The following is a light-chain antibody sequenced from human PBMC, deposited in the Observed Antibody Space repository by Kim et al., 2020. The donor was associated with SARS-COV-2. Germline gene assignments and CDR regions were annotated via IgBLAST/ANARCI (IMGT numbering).Light chain of an antibody. Sequence: GQSVTISCTGTSSDVGGYNYVSWYQQHPGKAPKLMIYDGSKRPSGVPARFSGSKSGNTASLTISGLQAEDEADYYCCSYAGSYTWVFGGGTQLTVL. CDR1: SSDVGGYNY. J-gene: IGLJ3*02. V-gene: IGLV2-11*01. CDR2: DGS. CDR3: CSYAGSYTWV.